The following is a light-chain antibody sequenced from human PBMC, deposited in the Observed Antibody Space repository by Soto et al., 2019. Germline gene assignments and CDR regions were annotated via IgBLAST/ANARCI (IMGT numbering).Light chain of an antibody. Sequence: QSVLTQPPSASGTPGQRVTISCSGSSSNIGSNTVNWFQQLPGTAPKLPIYSDNRRPSGVPGRFSGSKSGTSASLAISGLQSEDEADYYCAAWDDSLNGRHVFGTGTKVTVL. J-gene: IGLJ1*01. V-gene: IGLV1-44*01. CDR1: SSNIGSNT. CDR2: SDN. CDR3: AAWDDSLNGRHV.